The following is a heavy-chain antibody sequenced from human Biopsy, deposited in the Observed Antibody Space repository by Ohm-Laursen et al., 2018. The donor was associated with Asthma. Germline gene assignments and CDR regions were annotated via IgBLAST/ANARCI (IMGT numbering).Heavy chain of an antibody. Sequence: GSLRLSCAASGFTVSRDHMFWVRQAPGKGLEWVSVIYSGGTSHTADSVRGRFTISRDNSKNTLYLQMNSLRTEDTAVYYCAKRRGYSGHDNDYWGQGTLVIVSS. CDR3: AKRRGYSGHDNDY. CDR1: GFTVSRDH. J-gene: IGHJ4*02. D-gene: IGHD5-12*01. V-gene: IGHV3-53*05. CDR2: IYSGGTS.